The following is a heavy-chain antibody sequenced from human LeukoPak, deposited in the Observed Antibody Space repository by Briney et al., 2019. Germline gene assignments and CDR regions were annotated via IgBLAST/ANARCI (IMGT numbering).Heavy chain of an antibody. CDR2: IYHSGST. D-gene: IGHD1-26*01. Sequence: SESLSLTCAVSGYSFSSGYYWGWIRQPAGKGLEWIGSIYHSGSTYYNPSLKSRVTISVDTSKNQFSLTLSSVTSAVTAVYYCARRGGSYSYYYMDVWGKGTTVTVSS. CDR1: GYSFSSGYY. J-gene: IGHJ6*03. V-gene: IGHV4-38-2*01. CDR3: ARRGGSYSYYYMDV.